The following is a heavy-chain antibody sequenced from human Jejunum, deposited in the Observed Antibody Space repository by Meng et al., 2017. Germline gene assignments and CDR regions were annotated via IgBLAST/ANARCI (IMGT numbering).Heavy chain of an antibody. Sequence: GQLVGFGGGLIQGGGSLRLSCAASGFTFSKAWMSWVRQAPGKGLEWVGLIKDKTGGETTGYAAPVKGRFTVSRDDSKSTLYLQMNSLTTEDTAVYYCTTDVPSSRSSEFDYWGQGTLVTVSS. V-gene: IGHV3-15*01. CDR1: GFTFSKAW. D-gene: IGHD6-6*01. CDR2: IKDKTGGETT. J-gene: IGHJ4*02. CDR3: TTDVPSSRSSEFDY.